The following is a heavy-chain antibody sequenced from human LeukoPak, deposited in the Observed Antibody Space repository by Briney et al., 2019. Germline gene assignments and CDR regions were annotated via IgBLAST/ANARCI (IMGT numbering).Heavy chain of an antibody. CDR2: IYYSGST. D-gene: IGHD6-6*01. CDR3: ATRIAARPGVDY. V-gene: IGHV4-59*12. CDR1: GGSISSYY. Sequence: SEALSLTCTVSGGSISSYYWSWIRQPPGKGLEWIGYIYYSGSTNYNPSLKSRVTISVDTSKNQFSLKLSSVTAADTAVYYCATRIAARPGVDYWGQGTLVTVSS. J-gene: IGHJ4*02.